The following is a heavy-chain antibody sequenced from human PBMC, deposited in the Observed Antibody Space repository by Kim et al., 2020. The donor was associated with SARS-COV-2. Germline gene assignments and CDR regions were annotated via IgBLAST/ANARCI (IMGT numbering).Heavy chain of an antibody. Sequence: STSYADSVKGRFTISRDNAKNTLYLQMNSLRAEDTAVYYCARKELLSFDYWGQGTLVTVSS. CDR3: ARKELLSFDY. D-gene: IGHD1-26*01. J-gene: IGHJ4*02. V-gene: IGHV3-74*01. CDR2: ST.